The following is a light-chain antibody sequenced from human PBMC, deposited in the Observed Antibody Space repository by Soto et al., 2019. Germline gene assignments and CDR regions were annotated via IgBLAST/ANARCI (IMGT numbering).Light chain of an antibody. J-gene: IGKJ4*02. CDR1: QSVSSSF. V-gene: IGKV3-20*01. Sequence: EIVLTQSPGPLSLSPGERATLSCRASQSVSSSFLAWYQQKPGQAPRLLIYGASSRATGIPDRFSGSGSGTDFTLNISRLEPEDVAVYYCQQYDSLPLTFGGGTKVEIK. CDR2: GAS. CDR3: QQYDSLPLT.